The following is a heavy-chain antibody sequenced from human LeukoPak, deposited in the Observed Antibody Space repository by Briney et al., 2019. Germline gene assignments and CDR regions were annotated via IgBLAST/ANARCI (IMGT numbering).Heavy chain of an antibody. D-gene: IGHD6-19*01. V-gene: IGHV1-8*01. Sequence: ASVKVSCKASGYTFTSYDINWVRQATGQGLEWMGWMDPNSGNTGYAQKFQGRVTMTRNTSRSTAYMELSSLRSEDTAVYYCARGYSSGWYLFDPWGQGTLVTVSS. CDR1: GYTFTSYD. CDR3: ARGYSSGWYLFDP. CDR2: MDPNSGNT. J-gene: IGHJ5*02.